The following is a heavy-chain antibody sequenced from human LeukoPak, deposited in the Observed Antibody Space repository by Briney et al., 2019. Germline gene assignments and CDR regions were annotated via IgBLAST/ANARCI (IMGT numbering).Heavy chain of an antibody. V-gene: IGHV4-59*01. J-gene: IGHJ3*02. D-gene: IGHD3-10*01. CDR3: ARDHVYYYGSGSSRDAFDI. Sequence: SETMSLTCTVSGGSISSYYWSWIRQPPGKGLEWMGYIYYSGSTNYNPSLKSRVTISVDTSKNQFSLKLSSVTAADTAVYYCARDHVYYYGSGSSRDAFDIWGQGTMVTVSS. CDR1: GGSISSYY. CDR2: IYYSGST.